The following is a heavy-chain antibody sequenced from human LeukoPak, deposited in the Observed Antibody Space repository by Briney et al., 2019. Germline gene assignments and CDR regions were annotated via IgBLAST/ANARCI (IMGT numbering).Heavy chain of an antibody. V-gene: IGHV3-30-3*01. J-gene: IGHJ4*02. Sequence: GGSLRLSCAASGFTFSSYTMNWVRQAPGKGLEWVAVISYDGSNEYYADSVQGRSTISRDNSKNTLYLQMNSLRVEDTAVYYCVRDRWTATTVVKPHWGQGTLVTVSS. D-gene: IGHD4-23*01. CDR1: GFTFSSYT. CDR2: ISYDGSNE. CDR3: VRDRWTATTVVKPH.